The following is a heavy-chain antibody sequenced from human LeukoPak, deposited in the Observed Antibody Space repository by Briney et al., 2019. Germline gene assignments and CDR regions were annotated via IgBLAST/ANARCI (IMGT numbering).Heavy chain of an antibody. CDR2: INHSGST. CDR3: ARRGSSWLWFDP. D-gene: IGHD6-13*01. Sequence: SETLSLTCAVYGGSFSGYYWSWIRQPPGKGLEWIGEINHSGSTNYNPSLKSRVTISVDTSKNQFSLKLSSVTAADTAVYYCARRGSSWLWFDPWGQGTLVTVSS. J-gene: IGHJ5*02. CDR1: GGSFSGYY. V-gene: IGHV4-34*01.